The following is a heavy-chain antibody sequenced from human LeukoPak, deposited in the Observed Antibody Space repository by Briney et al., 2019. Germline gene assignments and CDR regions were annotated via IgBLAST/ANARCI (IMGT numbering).Heavy chain of an antibody. CDR3: ARGSPSSVAVDY. V-gene: IGHV4-34*01. Sequence: PSETLSFTCAVYGGSFSGYYWSWIRQPPGKGLEWIGEINHSGSTNYNPSLKSRVTISVDTSKNQFSLKLSSVTAADTAVYYCARGSPSSVAVDYWGQGTLVTVSS. D-gene: IGHD6-19*01. J-gene: IGHJ4*02. CDR1: GGSFSGYY. CDR2: INHSGST.